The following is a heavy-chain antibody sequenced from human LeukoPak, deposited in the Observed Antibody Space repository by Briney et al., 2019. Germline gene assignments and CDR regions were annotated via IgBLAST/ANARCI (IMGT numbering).Heavy chain of an antibody. V-gene: IGHV4-34*01. Sequence: PSETLSLTCAVYGGSFSGYYWSWIRQPPGKGLEWIGEINHSGSTNYNPSLKSRVTISVDTSKNQFSLKLSSVTAADTAVYYCARVSHDSSGYYDYWGQGTLVTVSS. CDR1: GGSFSGYY. D-gene: IGHD3-22*01. J-gene: IGHJ4*02. CDR2: INHSGST. CDR3: ARVSHDSSGYYDY.